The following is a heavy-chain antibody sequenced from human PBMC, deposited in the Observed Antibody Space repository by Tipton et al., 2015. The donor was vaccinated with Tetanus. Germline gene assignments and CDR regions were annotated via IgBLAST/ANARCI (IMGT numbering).Heavy chain of an antibody. J-gene: IGHJ6*02. CDR3: ARGGGNTMFRGGEFVHSYYYQGMDV. CDR2: IHHSGLA. V-gene: IGHV4-30-4*01. CDR1: GVSVTTYH. D-gene: IGHD3-10*01. Sequence: LRLSCNVSGVSVTTYHWSWIRQPPGKGLEWIAFIHHSGLAFSKPSLKSRVSISIDTSQNQFSLRLTSVTAADTAVYFCARGGGNTMFRGGEFVHSYYYQGMDVWGQGTTVTVSS.